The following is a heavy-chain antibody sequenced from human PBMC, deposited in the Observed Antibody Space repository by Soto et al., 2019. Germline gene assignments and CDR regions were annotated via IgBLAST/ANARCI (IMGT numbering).Heavy chain of an antibody. D-gene: IGHD3-10*01. V-gene: IGHV3-15*01. CDR2: IKSKTDGGTT. J-gene: IGHJ4*02. CDR1: AFSFNNAW. Sequence: GGSLRLSCAASAFSFNNAWMSWVRQAPGKGLEWVGRIKSKTDGGTTDYAAPVKGRFTISRDDSRNTLYLQMNSLKTEDTAVYYCTSVGAYYYGSGTIADQDYWGQGTLVTVSS. CDR3: TSVGAYYYGSGTIADQDY.